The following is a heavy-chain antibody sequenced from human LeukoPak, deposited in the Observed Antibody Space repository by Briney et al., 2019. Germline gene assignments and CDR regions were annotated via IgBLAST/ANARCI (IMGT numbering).Heavy chain of an antibody. CDR1: RYNLTELS. V-gene: IGHV1-24*01. J-gene: IGHJ4*02. Sequence: ASVKVSCKVSRYNLTELSMHWVRQAPGKGLEWMGGFDPEDGETIYAQKFQGRVTMTEDTSTDTAYMELSSLRSEDTAVYYCATGTGLTFDYWGQGTLVTVSS. CDR3: ATGTGLTFDY. CDR2: FDPEDGET. D-gene: IGHD1-20*01.